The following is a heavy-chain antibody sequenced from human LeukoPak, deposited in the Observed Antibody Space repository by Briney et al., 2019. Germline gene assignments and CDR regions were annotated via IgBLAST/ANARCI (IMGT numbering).Heavy chain of an antibody. Sequence: SETLSLTCAVYGGSFSGYYWTWVRQPPGQGLEWIGEIHHSGRTNYNPSLKSRLTISVDTSKNQFSLRLTSVTAADTSVYYCARLREAYGMDVWGQGTTVIVSS. CDR3: ARLREAYGMDV. D-gene: IGHD3-10*01. J-gene: IGHJ6*02. CDR1: GGSFSGYY. CDR2: IHHSGRT. V-gene: IGHV4-34*01.